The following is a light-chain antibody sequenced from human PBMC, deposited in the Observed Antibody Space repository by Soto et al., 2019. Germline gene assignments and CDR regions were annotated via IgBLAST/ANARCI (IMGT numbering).Light chain of an antibody. CDR1: QGITNS. CDR2: AAS. V-gene: IGKV1-9*01. CDR3: QQLTSNPLT. J-gene: IGKJ4*01. Sequence: DIQLTQSPSFLSASVGDRVTITCRASQGITNSLAWYQQKPGKAPNLLIYAASTLQGGVPSRFSGSGSGTDFTLTISSLQPEDFAPSYCQQLTSNPLTFGGGTKVEIK.